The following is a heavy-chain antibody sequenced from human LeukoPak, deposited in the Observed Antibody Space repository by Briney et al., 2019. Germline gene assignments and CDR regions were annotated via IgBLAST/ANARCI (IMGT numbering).Heavy chain of an antibody. Sequence: GGSLRLSCAASGFTFSTYAMHWVRQAPGKGLEWVSGISWSSGSIGYADSVKGRFTISRDNAKNSLYLQMNSLRAEDMALYYCAKGPYYDILTGYLDYWGQGTLVTVSS. D-gene: IGHD3-9*01. CDR3: AKGPYYDILTGYLDY. V-gene: IGHV3-9*03. CDR2: ISWSSGSI. CDR1: GFTFSTYA. J-gene: IGHJ4*02.